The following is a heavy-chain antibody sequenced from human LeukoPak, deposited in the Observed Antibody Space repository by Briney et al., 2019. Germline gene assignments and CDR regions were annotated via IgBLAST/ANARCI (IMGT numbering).Heavy chain of an antibody. CDR2: ISGSGGST. J-gene: IGHJ4*02. CDR3: AKRRPLDKGLLSGGRGGYFDY. Sequence: RSGGSLRLSCAASGFTFSSYAMSWVRQAPGKGLEWVSAISGSGGSTYYADSVKGRFTISRDNSKNTLYLQMNSLRAEDTAVYYCAKRRPLDKGLLSGGRGGYFDYGGQGTLVTVS. D-gene: IGHD2-15*01. CDR1: GFTFSSYA. V-gene: IGHV3-23*01.